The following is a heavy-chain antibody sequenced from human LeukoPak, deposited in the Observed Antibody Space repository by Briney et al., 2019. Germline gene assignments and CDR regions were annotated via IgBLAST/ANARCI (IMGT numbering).Heavy chain of an antibody. CDR2: ISGSGGST. Sequence: GGSLRLSCAASGFTFSTYNMSWVRQAPGKGLEWVSAISGSGGSTYYADSVKGRFTISRDNSKNTLYLQMNSLRAEDTAVYYCAKAQQWLVLSYFDYWGQGTLVTVSS. J-gene: IGHJ4*02. V-gene: IGHV3-23*01. CDR1: GFTFSTYN. D-gene: IGHD6-19*01. CDR3: AKAQQWLVLSYFDY.